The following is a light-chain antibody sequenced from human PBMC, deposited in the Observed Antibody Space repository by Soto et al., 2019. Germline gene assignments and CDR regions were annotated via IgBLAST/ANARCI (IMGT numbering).Light chain of an antibody. V-gene: IGLV3-21*02. CDR1: NIGSKS. CDR2: DDS. Sequence: SYELTQPPSVSVAPGQTARITCGGNNIGSKSVHWYQQTPGQAPVLVVYDDSDRPSGIPERFSGSNSGNTATLTISRVEAGDEADYYCQVWDSSNDHVGFGGGTQLTVL. J-gene: IGLJ2*01. CDR3: QVWDSSNDHVG.